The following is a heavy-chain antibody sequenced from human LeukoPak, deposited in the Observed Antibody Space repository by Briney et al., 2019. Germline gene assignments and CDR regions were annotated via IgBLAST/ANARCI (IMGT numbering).Heavy chain of an antibody. D-gene: IGHD2-15*01. Sequence: SETLSLTCTVSGGSISSDYWSWIRQPPGKGLEWIGYIYYSGSTYYNPSLKSRVTISVDTSKNQFSLKLSSVTAADTAVYYCARGGKAAVRFDLWGRGTLVTVSS. CDR1: GGSISSDY. V-gene: IGHV4-30-4*01. J-gene: IGHJ2*01. CDR3: ARGGKAAVRFDL. CDR2: IYYSGST.